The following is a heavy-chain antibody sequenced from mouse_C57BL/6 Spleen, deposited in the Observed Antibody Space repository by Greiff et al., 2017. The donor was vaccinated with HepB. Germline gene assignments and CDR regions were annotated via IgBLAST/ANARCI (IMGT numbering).Heavy chain of an antibody. V-gene: IGHV1-39*01. CDR3: ARGDDYDVGGAMDY. Sequence: LEESGPELVKPGASVKISCKASGYSFTDYNMNWVKQSNGKSLEWIGVINPNYGTTSYNQKFKGKATLTVDQSSSTAYMQLNSLTSEDSAVYYCARGDDYDVGGAMDYWGQGTSVTVSS. CDR2: INPNYGTT. D-gene: IGHD2-4*01. J-gene: IGHJ4*01. CDR1: GYSFTDYN.